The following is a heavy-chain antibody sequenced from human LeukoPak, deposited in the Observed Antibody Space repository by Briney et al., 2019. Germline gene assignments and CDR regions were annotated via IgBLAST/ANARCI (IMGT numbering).Heavy chain of an antibody. CDR2: ISGSGGNT. Sequence: PGGSLRLSCAASGFSFSNYAMSWVRQAPGKGLEWVSAISGSGGNTYYADSVKGRFTISRDNGKNSLHLQMNSLRAEDTAVYYCARGRYKETGPDRWGQGTLVTVSS. D-gene: IGHD2-2*02. CDR3: ARGRYKETGPDR. V-gene: IGHV3-23*01. CDR1: GFSFSNYA. J-gene: IGHJ5*02.